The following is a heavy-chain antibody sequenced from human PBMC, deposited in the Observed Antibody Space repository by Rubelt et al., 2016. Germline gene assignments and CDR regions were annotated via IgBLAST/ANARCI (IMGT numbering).Heavy chain of an antibody. Sequence: SYAQKFQGRVTMTRDTSTSTVYMELSSLRSEDTAVYYCARGTARFDYWGQGTLVTVSS. V-gene: IGHV1-46*01. D-gene: IGHD6-6*01. J-gene: IGHJ4*02. CDR3: ARGTARFDY.